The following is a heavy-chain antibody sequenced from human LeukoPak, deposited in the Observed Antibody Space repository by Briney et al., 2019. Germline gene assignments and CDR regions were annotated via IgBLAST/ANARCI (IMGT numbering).Heavy chain of an antibody. J-gene: IGHJ4*02. CDR1: GFTFSSYW. CDR2: IKQDGSEK. D-gene: IGHD2-15*01. V-gene: IGHV3-7*04. Sequence: GGSLRLSCVASGFTFSSYWMSWVRQAPGKGLEWVANIKQDGSEKYYVDSVKGRFTISRDNAKNSLYLQMNSLRAEDTAVYYCARVPYCSGGSCYFPVYYFDYWGQGALVTVSS. CDR3: ARVPYCSGGSCYFPVYYFDY.